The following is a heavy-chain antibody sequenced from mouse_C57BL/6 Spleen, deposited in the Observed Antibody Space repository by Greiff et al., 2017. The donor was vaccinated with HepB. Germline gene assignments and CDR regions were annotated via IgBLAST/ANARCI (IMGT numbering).Heavy chain of an antibody. CDR2: IWSGGST. CDR1: GFSLTSYG. J-gene: IGHJ4*01. CDR3: ARDYYYGSSYAMDY. V-gene: IGHV2-2*01. D-gene: IGHD1-1*01. Sequence: VQLQESGPGLVQPSQSLSITCTVSGFSLTSYGVHWVRQSPGKGLEWLGVIWSGGSTDYNAAFISRMSISKDNSKSQVFFKMNSLQADDTAIYYWARDYYYGSSYAMDYWGQGTSVTVSS.